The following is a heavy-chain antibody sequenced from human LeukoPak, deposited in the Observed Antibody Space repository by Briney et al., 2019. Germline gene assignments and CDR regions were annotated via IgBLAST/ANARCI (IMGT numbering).Heavy chain of an antibody. CDR1: GGSSSGYY. CDR2: INHSGST. D-gene: IGHD3-10*01. Sequence: SETLSPTCAVYGGSSSGYYWSWIRQPPGKGLEWIGEINHSGSTNYNPSLKSRVTISVDTSKNQFSLKLSSVTAADTAVYYCARDRGTYYYGSGSPRRGDNWFDPWGQGTLVTVSS. V-gene: IGHV4-34*01. J-gene: IGHJ5*02. CDR3: ARDRGTYYYGSGSPRRGDNWFDP.